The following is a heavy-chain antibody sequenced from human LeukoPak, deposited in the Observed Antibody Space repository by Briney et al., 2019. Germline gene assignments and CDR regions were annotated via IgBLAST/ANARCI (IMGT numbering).Heavy chain of an antibody. CDR3: ARKTYYYDSSGYYYYYGMDV. Sequence: GGSLRLSCAASGFTVSSNYMSWVRQAPGKGLEWVSVIYSGGSTYHADSVKGRFTISRDNSKNTLYLQMNSLRAEDTAVYYCARKTYYYDSSGYYYYYGMDVWGQGTTVTVSS. CDR2: IYSGGST. V-gene: IGHV3-66*01. CDR1: GFTVSSNY. D-gene: IGHD3-22*01. J-gene: IGHJ6*02.